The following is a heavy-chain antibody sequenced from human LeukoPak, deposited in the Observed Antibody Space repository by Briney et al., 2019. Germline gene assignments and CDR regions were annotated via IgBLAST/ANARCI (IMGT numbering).Heavy chain of an antibody. Sequence: SETLSLTCAVSGGSISSSNWWSWVRQPPGKGLEWIGEIYNSGSTDYNPSLKSRVTMSVDKSKNQFSLKLRSVTAADTAVYYCARDRVVRGWYFDLWGRGTLVTVSS. CDR3: ARDRVVRGWYFDL. V-gene: IGHV4-4*02. CDR2: IYNSGST. J-gene: IGHJ2*01. D-gene: IGHD3-10*01. CDR1: GGSISSSNW.